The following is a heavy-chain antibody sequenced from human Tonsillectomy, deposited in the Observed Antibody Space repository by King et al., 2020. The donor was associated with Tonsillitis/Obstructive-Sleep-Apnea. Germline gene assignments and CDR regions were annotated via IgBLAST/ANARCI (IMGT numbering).Heavy chain of an antibody. CDR2: ISWDGGST. D-gene: IGHD3-3*01. J-gene: IGHJ6*03. V-gene: IGHV3-43*01. CDR1: GFTFGDYT. CDR3: AQDIRVSRQGYYYYMDV. Sequence: VQLVESGGVVVQPGGSLRLSCAASGFTFGDYTMHWVRQAPGKGLEWVSLISWDGGSTYYADSVKGRFTISRDNSKNSLYLQMNSLRTEDTALYYCAQDIRVSRQGYYYYMDVWGKGTTVTVSS.